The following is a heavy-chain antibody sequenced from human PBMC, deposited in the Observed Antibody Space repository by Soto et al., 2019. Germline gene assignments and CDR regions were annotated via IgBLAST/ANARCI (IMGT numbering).Heavy chain of an antibody. CDR1: GFFFSSYT. J-gene: IGHJ4*02. CDR2: FSATSENT. Sequence: EVQLLESGGGLVQPGGSLRLSCVGSGFFFSSYTMTWVRQAPGKGLEWVSSFSATSENTYYADSVRGRFTISRDNSKNTHFLQMNSRTAECTAMYYCAKARDQPWVRLPFDYWGQGILVIVSS. V-gene: IGHV3-23*01. D-gene: IGHD2-2*01. CDR3: AKARDQPWVRLPFDY.